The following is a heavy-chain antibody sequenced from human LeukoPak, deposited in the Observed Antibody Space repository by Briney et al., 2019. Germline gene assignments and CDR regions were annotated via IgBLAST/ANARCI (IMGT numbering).Heavy chain of an antibody. Sequence: SETLSLTCTVSGGSISSYYWSWIRQPPGKGLEWIGYISYSGSTNYNPSLKSRVTISVDTSKNQFSLKLSSVTAADTAVHYCARRGYYDILTAYYTYWYFDLWGRGTLVTVSS. CDR1: GGSISSYY. CDR3: ARRGYYDILTAYYTYWYFDL. J-gene: IGHJ2*01. D-gene: IGHD3-9*01. CDR2: ISYSGST. V-gene: IGHV4-59*08.